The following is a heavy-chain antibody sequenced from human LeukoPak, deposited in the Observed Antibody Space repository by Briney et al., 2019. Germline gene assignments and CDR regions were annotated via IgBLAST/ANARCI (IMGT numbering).Heavy chain of an antibody. CDR1: GFTFSSYA. Sequence: GGSLRLSCAASGFTFSSYAMSWVRQAPGKGLEWVSAISGSGGSTYYADSVKGRFTISRDNSKNTLYLQMNSLRAEDTAVYYCAKTSGSSSWYREDWFDPWGQGTLVTVSP. D-gene: IGHD6-13*01. CDR2: ISGSGGST. J-gene: IGHJ5*02. CDR3: AKTSGSSSWYREDWFDP. V-gene: IGHV3-23*01.